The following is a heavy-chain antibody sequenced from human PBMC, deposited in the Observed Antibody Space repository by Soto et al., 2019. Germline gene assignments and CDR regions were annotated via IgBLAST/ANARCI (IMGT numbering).Heavy chain of an antibody. D-gene: IGHD2-15*01. Sequence: SETLSLTCTVSGVSISSYCWSWIRQPPGKGLEWIGYIYYSGSTNYNPSLKSRVTISVDTSKNQFSLKLSSVTAADTAVYYCARRYGGNFDYWGQGTLVTVSS. V-gene: IGHV4-59*01. CDR3: ARRYGGNFDY. CDR1: GVSISSYC. CDR2: IYYSGST. J-gene: IGHJ4*02.